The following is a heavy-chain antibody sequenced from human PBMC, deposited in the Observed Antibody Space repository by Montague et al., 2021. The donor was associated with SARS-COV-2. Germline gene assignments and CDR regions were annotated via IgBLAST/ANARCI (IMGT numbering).Heavy chain of an antibody. CDR3: ARPPTRPLSLDY. V-gene: IGHV4-4*07. Sequence: SETLSLTCAVSGGSITGFSWSWVRQPAGKGLEWIGRVTTSGTTNYSPSLRSRVTMSVDTSKNQFSLNLNSVTAADTAIYYCARPPTRPLSLDYWGQGTLVTVSS. J-gene: IGHJ4*02. CDR1: GGSITGFS. CDR2: VTTSGTT. D-gene: IGHD6-6*01.